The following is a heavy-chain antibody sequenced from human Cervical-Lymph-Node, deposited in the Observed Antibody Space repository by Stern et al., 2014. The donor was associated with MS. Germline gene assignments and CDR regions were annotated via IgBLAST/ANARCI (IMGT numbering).Heavy chain of an antibody. CDR3: ARQPMVRGIFASGMDV. Sequence: VQLLQSGGGVVQPGRSLRLSCAASGFIFSSYGMHWVRQAPGQGLQWGSFIWYAGSNKYYVDSVKGRGTISRDNSKSTLYLQMDSLRDEDTAVYYCARQPMVRGIFASGMDVWGQGTTVTVSS. J-gene: IGHJ6*02. D-gene: IGHD3-10*01. V-gene: IGHV3-33*01. CDR2: IWYAGSNK. CDR1: GFIFSSYG.